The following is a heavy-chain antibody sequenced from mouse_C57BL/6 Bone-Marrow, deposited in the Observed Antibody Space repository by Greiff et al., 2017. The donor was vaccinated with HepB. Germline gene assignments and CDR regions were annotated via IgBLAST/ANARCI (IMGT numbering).Heavy chain of an antibody. CDR2: ISYDGSN. CDR3: VFYYYGSSSYYYAMDY. CDR1: GYSITSGYY. V-gene: IGHV3-6*01. D-gene: IGHD1-1*01. Sequence: VQLKESGPGLVKPSQSLSLTCSVTGYSITSGYYWNWIRQFPGNKLEWMGYISYDGSNNYNPSLKNRISITRDTSKNQFFLKLNSVTTEDTATYYCVFYYYGSSSYYYAMDYWGQGTSVTVSS. J-gene: IGHJ4*01.